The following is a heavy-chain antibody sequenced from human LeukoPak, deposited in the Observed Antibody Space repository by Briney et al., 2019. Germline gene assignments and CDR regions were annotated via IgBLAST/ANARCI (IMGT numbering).Heavy chain of an antibody. CDR2: FTGSGGST. Sequence: PGGSLRLSCVASGFTFRSYAMTWVRQAPGRGLEWVSTFTGSGGSTYYADSVKGRFTISRDDFRNTLYLQMNSLRAEDTAVYYCAKDTCSSISCYDSDYWGQGTLVTVSS. D-gene: IGHD2-2*01. CDR1: GFTFRSYA. CDR3: AKDTCSSISCYDSDY. V-gene: IGHV3-23*01. J-gene: IGHJ4*02.